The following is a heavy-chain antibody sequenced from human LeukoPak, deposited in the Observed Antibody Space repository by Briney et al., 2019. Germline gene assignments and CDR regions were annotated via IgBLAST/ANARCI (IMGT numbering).Heavy chain of an antibody. D-gene: IGHD5-12*01. CDR3: ARDSGYDYAFDY. CDR1: GFTFSSYS. V-gene: IGHV3-21*01. J-gene: IGHJ4*02. CDR2: ISSRSSYI. Sequence: GGSLRLSCAASGFTFSSYSMNWVRQAPGKGLEWVSSISSRSSYIYYADSVKGRFTISRDNAKNSLYLQMNSLRAEDTAVYYCARDSGYDYAFDYWGQGTLVTVSS.